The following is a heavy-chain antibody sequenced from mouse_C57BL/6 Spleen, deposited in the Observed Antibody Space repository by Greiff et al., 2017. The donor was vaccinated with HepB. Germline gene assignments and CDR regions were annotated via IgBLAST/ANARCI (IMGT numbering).Heavy chain of an antibody. CDR3: AFPDYYGSSPYGDY. Sequence: LVESGPGLVKPSQSLSLTCSVTGYSITSGYYWNWIRQFPGNKLEWMGYISYDGSNNYNPSLKNRISITRDTSKNQFFLKLNSVTTEDTATYYCAFPDYYGSSPYGDYWGQGTTLTVSS. V-gene: IGHV3-6*01. CDR2: ISYDGSN. D-gene: IGHD1-1*01. J-gene: IGHJ2*01. CDR1: GYSITSGYY.